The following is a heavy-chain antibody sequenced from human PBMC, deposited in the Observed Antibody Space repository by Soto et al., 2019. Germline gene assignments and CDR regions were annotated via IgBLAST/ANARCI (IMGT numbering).Heavy chain of an antibody. D-gene: IGHD2-8*01. CDR3: ERELNGAGGGGY. Sequence: QVQLVQSGAEVRKPGASVKVSCKSSGYTFINHGIFWVRQAPGQGLEWMAWIYPYNGNTNYAQKLLGRVTLTTDTYTRTAYVELRGLTSDDPAIYYCERELNGAGGGGYWGQGTLVRVSS. V-gene: IGHV1-18*01. CDR2: IYPYNGNT. J-gene: IGHJ4*02. CDR1: GYTFINHG.